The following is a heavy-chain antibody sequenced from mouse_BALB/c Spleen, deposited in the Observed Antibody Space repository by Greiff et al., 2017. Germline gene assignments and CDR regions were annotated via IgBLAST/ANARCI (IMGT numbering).Heavy chain of an antibody. Sequence: QVQLKESGAELVRPGTSVKISCKASGYTFTNYWLGWVKQRPGHGLEWIGDIYPGGGYTNYNEKFKGKATLTADTSSSTAYMQLSSLTSEDSAVYFCARGSEDGYPFAYWGQGTLVTVSA. CDR2: IYPGGGYT. V-gene: IGHV1-63*02. J-gene: IGHJ3*01. CDR1: GYTFTNYW. CDR3: ARGSEDGYPFAY. D-gene: IGHD2-3*01.